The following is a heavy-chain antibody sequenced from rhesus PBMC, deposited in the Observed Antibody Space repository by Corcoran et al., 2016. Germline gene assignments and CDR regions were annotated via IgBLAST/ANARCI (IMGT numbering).Heavy chain of an antibody. J-gene: IGHJ5-2*02. CDR2: IPGSDGST. V-gene: IGHV4-173*01. D-gene: IGHD2-21*01. Sequence: QLQLQESGPGLVKPSETLSLTCAVSGVSISSNWWSWIRQPPGKGLEGIGRIPGSDGSTTSTPSLKSRVTTSTDTSKNQFSLKLSSVTAADTAVYYCARDWCHGSGCSSLDVWGRGVLVTVSS. CDR3: ARDWCHGSGCSSLDV. CDR1: GVSISSNW.